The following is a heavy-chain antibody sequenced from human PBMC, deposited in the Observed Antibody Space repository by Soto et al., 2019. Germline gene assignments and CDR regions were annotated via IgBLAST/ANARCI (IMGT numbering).Heavy chain of an antibody. CDR3: AAPGINYYDSSGYYRSLDP. V-gene: IGHV3-23*01. CDR2: ISGSGGST. Sequence: SLRLSCAASGFTFSGYAMSWVRQAPGKGLEWVSAISGSGGSTYYADSVKGRFTISRDNSKNTLYLQMNSLRAEDTAVYYCAAPGINYYDSSGYYRSLDPWGQGTLVTVSS. J-gene: IGHJ5*02. D-gene: IGHD3-22*01. CDR1: GFTFSGYA.